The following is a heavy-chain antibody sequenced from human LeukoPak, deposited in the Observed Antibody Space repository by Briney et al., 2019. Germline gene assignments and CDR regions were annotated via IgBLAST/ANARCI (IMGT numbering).Heavy chain of an antibody. CDR1: GFTFSNFW. D-gene: IGHD1-26*01. J-gene: IGHJ6*03. Sequence: GGSLRLSCAASGFTFSNFWLYWVRQAPGKGLLWVSRINSDGSSTTYADSVRGRFTISRDNAKNTLHLQMNSLRAEDTAVYYCARDPFHSYYYMDVWGKGTTVTVS. CDR2: INSDGSST. V-gene: IGHV3-74*01. CDR3: ARDPFHSYYYMDV.